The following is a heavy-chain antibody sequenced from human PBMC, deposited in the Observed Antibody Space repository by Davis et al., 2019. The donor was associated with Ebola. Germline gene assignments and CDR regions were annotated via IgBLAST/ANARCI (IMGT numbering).Heavy chain of an antibody. D-gene: IGHD4-17*01. CDR1: GYSFVTYG. CDR3: ARDPSYGEWDDDAFDI. V-gene: IGHV1-46*01. J-gene: IGHJ3*02. Sequence: ASVKVSCKASGYSFVTYGISWVRQAPGQGLEWMGMINPNDGRTIYAQKFQGRVTMTRDTSTNTVYMELSSLRSEDTAVYYCARDPSYGEWDDDAFDIWGQGTMVTVSS. CDR2: INPNDGRT.